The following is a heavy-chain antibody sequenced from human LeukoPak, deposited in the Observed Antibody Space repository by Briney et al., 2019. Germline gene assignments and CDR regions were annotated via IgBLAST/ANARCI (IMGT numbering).Heavy chain of an antibody. CDR2: ISAYSGTT. Sequence: ASVKVSCKSSGYTFANYGISWVRQAPGQGLEWMGWISAYSGTTSYAQKLQGRVTMTTDTSTSTAYMDLRSLRSDDTAVYYCARHTILWSGYYKGAFEIWGQGTMVTVSS. J-gene: IGHJ3*02. CDR1: GYTFANYG. CDR3: ARHTILWSGYYKGAFEI. V-gene: IGHV1-18*01. D-gene: IGHD3-3*01.